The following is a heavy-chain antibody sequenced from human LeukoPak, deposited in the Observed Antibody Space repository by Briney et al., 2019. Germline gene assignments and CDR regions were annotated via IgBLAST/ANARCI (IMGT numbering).Heavy chain of an antibody. CDR1: GYIFSGQY. CDR2: INPASGGT. CDR3: ARVLFPSGPTHCFDP. J-gene: IGHJ5*02. Sequence: GSSVKVSCTASGYIFSGQYIQWVRQAPGQGLEWMGWINPASGGTNNAQKFHGRVTMTTDTSISTLYMELNSLRSDDTAVYYCARVLFPSGPTHCFDPWGQGTLVTVSS. D-gene: IGHD2-21*01. V-gene: IGHV1-2*02.